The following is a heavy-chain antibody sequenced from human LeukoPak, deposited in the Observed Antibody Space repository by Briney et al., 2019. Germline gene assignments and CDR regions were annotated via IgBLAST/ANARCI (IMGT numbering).Heavy chain of an antibody. V-gene: IGHV3-23*01. CDR2: NSTSGGHT. D-gene: IGHD3-22*01. CDR1: GFTFGSYA. J-gene: IGHJ4*02. Sequence: PGGSLRLSCTASGFTFGSYAKRWVPQAPGKGLEGVSGNSTSGGHTSYAVSVKGGFTVPRDNPRKTLYMAMNRLRDEDTGVYYCAVMHRYYDGSGYWVQWGQGTLVTVCS. CDR3: AVMHRYYDGSGYWVQ.